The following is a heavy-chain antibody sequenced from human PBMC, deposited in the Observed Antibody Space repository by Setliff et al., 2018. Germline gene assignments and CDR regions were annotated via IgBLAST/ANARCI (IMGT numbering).Heavy chain of an antibody. CDR2: IYFSGST. Sequence: SETLSLTCTVSGGSIDSGDYYWNWIRQPPGKGLEWIGYIYFSGSTYYNPSLKSRVTMSVDTSKNQFSLQLTSVTAADTAVYFCARLPRTVTHFDYWGQGALVTSPQ. CDR3: ARLPRTVTHFDY. V-gene: IGHV4-30-4*08. J-gene: IGHJ4*02. CDR1: GGSIDSGDYY. D-gene: IGHD4-17*01.